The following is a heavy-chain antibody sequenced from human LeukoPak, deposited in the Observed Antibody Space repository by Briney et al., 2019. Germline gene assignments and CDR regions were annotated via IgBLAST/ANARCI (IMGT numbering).Heavy chain of an antibody. V-gene: IGHV3-23*01. D-gene: IGHD2-2*01. Sequence: GGSLRLSCAASGFTFSSYAMSWVRQAPGKGLEWVSAISGSGGSTYYADSVKGRFTTSRDNSKNTLYLQMNSLRAEDTAVYYCAKDLGGYCSSTSCPKGPWGQGTLVTVSS. CDR1: GFTFSSYA. J-gene: IGHJ5*02. CDR2: ISGSGGST. CDR3: AKDLGGYCSSTSCPKGP.